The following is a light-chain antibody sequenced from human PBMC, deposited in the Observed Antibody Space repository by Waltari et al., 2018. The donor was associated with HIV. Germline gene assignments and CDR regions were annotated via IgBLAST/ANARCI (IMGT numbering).Light chain of an antibody. Sequence: SYELTQPPSVSVSPGQTASITCSGDKLGDKYACWYQQKAGQSPVLVIYRDRKRPSGIPERFSGSNSGNTATLTISRVEAGDEADYYCQVWDSSSDLVFGGGTKLTVL. CDR1: KLGDKY. V-gene: IGLV3-1*01. J-gene: IGLJ3*02. CDR3: QVWDSSSDLV. CDR2: RDR.